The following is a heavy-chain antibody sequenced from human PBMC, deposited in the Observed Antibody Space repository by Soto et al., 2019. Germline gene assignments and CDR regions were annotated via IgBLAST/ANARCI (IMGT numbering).Heavy chain of an antibody. CDR3: ARDFAGGLNDAFDL. D-gene: IGHD5-12*01. CDR2: IKAGNGHT. Sequence: QVQLVQSGAELKNPGAAVKVSCKASGYTFTSYALHWLRQAPGQRLAWMRWIKAGNGHTKYSREFRDRLTITMYTSASTAYMELRSLKSADPAVFYCARDFAGGLNDAFDLWGQGTMVTVSS. J-gene: IGHJ3*01. CDR1: GYTFTSYA. V-gene: IGHV1-3*01.